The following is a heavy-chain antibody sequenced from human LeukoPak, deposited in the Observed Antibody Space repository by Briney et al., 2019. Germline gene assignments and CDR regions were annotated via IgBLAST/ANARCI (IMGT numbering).Heavy chain of an antibody. Sequence: ASVKVSCKASGGTFSSYAISWVRQAPGQGLEWMGWISAYNGNTNYAQKLQGRVTMTTDTSTSTAYMELRSLRSDDTAVYYCARGPYYYDSSGYYLFDYWGQGTLVTVSS. CDR3: ARGPYYYDSSGYYLFDY. J-gene: IGHJ4*02. CDR2: ISAYNGNT. D-gene: IGHD3-22*01. CDR1: GGTFSSYA. V-gene: IGHV1-18*01.